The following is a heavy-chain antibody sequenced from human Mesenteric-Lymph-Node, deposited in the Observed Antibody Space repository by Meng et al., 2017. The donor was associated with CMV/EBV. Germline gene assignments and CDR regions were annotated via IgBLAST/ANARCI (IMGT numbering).Heavy chain of an antibody. V-gene: IGHV3-53*01. D-gene: IGHD4-17*01. CDR3: ARGGSGDYGRGYYGMDV. CDR2: IYSGGRT. J-gene: IGHJ6*02. Sequence: GESLKISCAASGFTVSSNYMSWVRQAPGKGLEWVSVIYSGGRTYYADSVKGRFTISRDNSKNTLYIQMNSLRAEDTAVYYCARGGSGDYGRGYYGMDVWGQGTTVTVSS. CDR1: GFTVSSNY.